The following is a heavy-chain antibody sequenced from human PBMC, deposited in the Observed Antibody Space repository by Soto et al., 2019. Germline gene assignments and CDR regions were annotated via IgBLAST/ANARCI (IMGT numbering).Heavy chain of an antibody. Sequence: GGSLRLSCAASGFTFSSYAMSWVRQAPGKGLEWVSAISGSGGSTYYADSVKGRFTISRDNSKNTLYLQMNSLRAEDTAVYYCANLLSCSGGSCYYFDYWGQGTLVTVSS. CDR3: ANLLSCSGGSCYYFDY. J-gene: IGHJ4*02. CDR2: ISGSGGST. V-gene: IGHV3-23*01. CDR1: GFTFSSYA. D-gene: IGHD2-15*01.